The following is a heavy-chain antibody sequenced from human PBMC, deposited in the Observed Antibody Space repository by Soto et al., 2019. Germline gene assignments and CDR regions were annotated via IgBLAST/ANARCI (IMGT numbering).Heavy chain of an antibody. J-gene: IGHJ4*02. CDR2: IADSETT. D-gene: IGHD3-10*01. Sequence: PSETLSLTCTVSGASMGRYYWSWIRQSPGKGLEYIGYIADSETTNYSPPLRSRVTISLEASKSQFSLKLSSVTAADTAVYYCARVDYYGAGTYLFDYWGPRTLVTVSS. V-gene: IGHV4-59*01. CDR1: GASMGRYY. CDR3: ARVDYYGAGTYLFDY.